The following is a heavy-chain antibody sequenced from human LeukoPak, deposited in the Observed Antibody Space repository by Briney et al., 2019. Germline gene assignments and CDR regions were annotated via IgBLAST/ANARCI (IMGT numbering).Heavy chain of an antibody. CDR1: GFTFSSYA. J-gene: IGHJ4*02. CDR3: ARVGGYGDPPDY. D-gene: IGHD4-17*01. CDR2: ISYDGSNK. V-gene: IGHV3-30*04. Sequence: GRSLRLSCAASGFTFSSYAMHWVRQDPGKGLEWVAVISYDGSNKYYADSVKGRFTITRDNSKNTLYLQMNSLRAEDTAVYYCARVGGYGDPPDYWGQGTLVTVSS.